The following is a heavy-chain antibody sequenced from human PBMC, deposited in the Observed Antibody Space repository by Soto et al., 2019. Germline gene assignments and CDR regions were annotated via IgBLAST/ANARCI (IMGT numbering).Heavy chain of an antibody. CDR1: GGSMNNGGYY. CDR2: IYSNGDT. J-gene: IGHJ6*02. D-gene: IGHD6-6*01. Sequence: SETLSLTCSVSGGSMNNGGYYWSWIRQLPGKGLEWIGYIYSNGDTYYNPSLKSRLTISVDTSKNQFSLNLTSVTAADTAVYYCARRGGSSSRYYYYALDVWRQGTTVTVSS. CDR3: ARRGGSSSRYYYYALDV. V-gene: IGHV4-31*03.